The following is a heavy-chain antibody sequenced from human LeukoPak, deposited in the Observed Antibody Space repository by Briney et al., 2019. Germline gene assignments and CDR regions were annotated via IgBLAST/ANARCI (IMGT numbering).Heavy chain of an antibody. CDR3: ARCPGYSYGPDWYFDL. V-gene: IGHV3-11*06. CDR1: GFTFSDYY. CDR2: ISSSSSYT. D-gene: IGHD5-18*01. Sequence: GGSLRLSCAASGFTFSDYYMSWIRQAPGKGREWVSYISSSSSYTNYADSVKGRFTISRDNAKNSLYLQMNSLRAEDTAVYYCARCPGYSYGPDWYFDLWGRGTLVTVSS. J-gene: IGHJ2*01.